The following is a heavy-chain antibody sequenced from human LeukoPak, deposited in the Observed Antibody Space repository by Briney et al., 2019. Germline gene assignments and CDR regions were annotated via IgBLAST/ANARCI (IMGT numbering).Heavy chain of an antibody. D-gene: IGHD6-25*01. V-gene: IGHV3-7*01. CDR2: IKQDGSEK. J-gene: IGHJ4*02. Sequence: GGSLRLSCAASGSTFSSYWMSWVRQAPGKGLEWVANIKQDGSEKYYVDSVKGRFTISRDNAKNSLYLQMNSLRAEDTAVYYCAKDSGIGAALYYFDYWGQGTLVTVSS. CDR1: GSTFSSYW. CDR3: AKDSGIGAALYYFDY.